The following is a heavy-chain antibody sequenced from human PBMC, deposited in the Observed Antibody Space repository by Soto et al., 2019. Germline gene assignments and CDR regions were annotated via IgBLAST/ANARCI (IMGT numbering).Heavy chain of an antibody. J-gene: IGHJ2*01. CDR3: AREGGYYFGH. V-gene: IGHV3-48*02. D-gene: IGHD3-10*01. CDR1: GFTFSSHN. CDR2: ISSSSRTI. Sequence: PGGSLRLSCAASGFTFSSHNMNWVRQAPGKGLEWVSYISSSSRTIYYADSVKGRFIISRDNAKNSLYLQMNSLRDEDTAVYYCAREGGYYFGHWARGTLVPVSS.